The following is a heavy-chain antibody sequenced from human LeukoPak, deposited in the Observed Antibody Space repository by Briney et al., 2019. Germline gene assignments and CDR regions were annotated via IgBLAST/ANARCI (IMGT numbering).Heavy chain of an antibody. Sequence: PGGSLRPSCAASGFAFSFYAMSWLRQPPGKGLERVSTINANSGTTSYAASVRGRFTISRDNSKNTLYLQVNTLRADDTATYYCAKPVSGGLAVTADWFHPWGQGTLVVVSS. V-gene: IGHV3-23*01. CDR2: INANSGTT. CDR3: AKPVSGGLAVTADWFHP. D-gene: IGHD6-19*01. J-gene: IGHJ5*01. CDR1: GFAFSFYA.